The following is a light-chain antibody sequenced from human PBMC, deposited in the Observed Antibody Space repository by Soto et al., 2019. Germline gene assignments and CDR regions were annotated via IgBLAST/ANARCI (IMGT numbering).Light chain of an antibody. CDR2: GAS. J-gene: IGKJ1*01. Sequence: ELVMTQSPATLSVSPGERATLSCRVSQSVSNNLAWYQQKPGQAPRLLIYGASTRATDIPARFSGSGSGTEFTLTISSLQAEDFAVYYCQQYNSWTLTFGQGTKVEFK. V-gene: IGKV3-15*01. CDR3: QQYNSWTLT. CDR1: QSVSNN.